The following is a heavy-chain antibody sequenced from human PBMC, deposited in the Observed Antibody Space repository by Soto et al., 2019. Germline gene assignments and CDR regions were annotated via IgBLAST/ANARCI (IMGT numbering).Heavy chain of an antibody. J-gene: IGHJ3*01. CDR3: ARRGVALYSDYDRDAFDV. CDR2: ISASTYNT. Sequence: PGGSLRLSCAPSGFTFSDYAMTWVRQAPGKRLEWVSLISASTYNTYYADSVKGRSTISRDNSDNTLFLQMNSLRVDDTARYFCARRGVALYSDYDRDAFDVWGEGTLVTVSS. CDR1: GFTFSDYA. D-gene: IGHD5-12*01. V-gene: IGHV3-23*01.